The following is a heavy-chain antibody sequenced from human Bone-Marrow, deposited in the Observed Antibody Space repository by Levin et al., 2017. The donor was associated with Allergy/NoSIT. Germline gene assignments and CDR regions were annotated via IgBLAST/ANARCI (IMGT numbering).Heavy chain of an antibody. V-gene: IGHV1-3*01. CDR2: INAGNGNT. J-gene: IGHJ4*02. Sequence: ASVKVSCKASGYTFTSYAMHWVRQAPGQRLEWMGWINAGNGNTKYSQKFQGRVTITRDTSASTAYMELSSLRSEDTAVYYCARVGDGGDYYDFWSGYYAYFDYWGQGTLVTVSS. CDR1: GYTFTSYA. CDR3: ARVGDGGDYYDFWSGYYAYFDY. D-gene: IGHD3-3*01.